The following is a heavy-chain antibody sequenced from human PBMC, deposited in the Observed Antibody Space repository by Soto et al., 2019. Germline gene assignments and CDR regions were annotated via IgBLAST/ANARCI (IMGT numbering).Heavy chain of an antibody. CDR2: ISYDVSNK. Sequence: QPGGSLRLSCAASGFTFSSYAMHWVRQAPGKGLEWVAVISYDVSNKYYADSVKGRFTISRGNSKNTLYLQMNSLRAEDTAVYYCARDARGYSGYDTPFDYWGQGTLVTVSS. CDR3: ARDARGYSGYDTPFDY. V-gene: IGHV3-30-3*01. J-gene: IGHJ4*02. CDR1: GFTFSSYA. D-gene: IGHD5-12*01.